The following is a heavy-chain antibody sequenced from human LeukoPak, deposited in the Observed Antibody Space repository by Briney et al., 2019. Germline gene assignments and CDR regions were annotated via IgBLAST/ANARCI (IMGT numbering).Heavy chain of an antibody. V-gene: IGHV3-21*01. Sequence: GGSLRLSCAASGFTFSSYSMNWVRQAPGKGLEWVSSISSSSSYIYYADSVKGRFTISRDNAKNSLYLQMNSLRAEDTAVYYCGRGGSSWYYYFDYWGQGTLVTVSS. J-gene: IGHJ4*02. CDR3: GRGGSSWYYYFDY. D-gene: IGHD6-13*01. CDR1: GFTFSSYS. CDR2: ISSSSSYI.